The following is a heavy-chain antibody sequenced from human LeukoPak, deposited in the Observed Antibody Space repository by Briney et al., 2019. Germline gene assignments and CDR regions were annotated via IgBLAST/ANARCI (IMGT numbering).Heavy chain of an antibody. J-gene: IGHJ6*02. CDR1: GFTFSSYG. Sequence: PGWSLRLSCAASGFTFSSYGMHWVRQAPGKGLEWVAVIWYDGSNKYYADSVKGRFTISRDNSKNTLYLQMSSLRAEDTAVYYCVKDRVSSSWYPLFDYYYYYGMDVWGQGTTVTVSS. CDR3: VKDRVSSSWYPLFDYYYYYGMDV. CDR2: IWYDGSNK. D-gene: IGHD6-13*01. V-gene: IGHV3-33*06.